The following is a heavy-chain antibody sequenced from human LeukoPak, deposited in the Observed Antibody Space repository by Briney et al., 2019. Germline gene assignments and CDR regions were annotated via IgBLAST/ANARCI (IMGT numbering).Heavy chain of an antibody. Sequence: GGSLRLSCAASGFTFSSYWMSWVRQAPGKGREWVANIKQDGSEKYYVDSVKGRFTISRDNAKNSLYLQMNSLRAEDTAVYYCARLGYCSGGSCYSSYYFDYWGQGTLVTVSS. V-gene: IGHV3-7*01. CDR2: IKQDGSEK. CDR3: ARLGYCSGGSCYSSYYFDY. CDR1: GFTFSSYW. J-gene: IGHJ4*02. D-gene: IGHD2-15*01.